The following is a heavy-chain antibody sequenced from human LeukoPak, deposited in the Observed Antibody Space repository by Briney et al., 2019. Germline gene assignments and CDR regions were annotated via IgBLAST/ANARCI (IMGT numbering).Heavy chain of an antibody. J-gene: IGHJ4*02. D-gene: IGHD1-26*01. Sequence: SETLSLTRTVSGYSISSGYYWGWIRQPPGKGLEWIGSIYHSGSTYYNPSLKSRVTISVDTSKNQFFLKLSSVTAADTAVYYCARDVGATVDYWGQGTLVTVSS. CDR1: GYSISSGYY. CDR2: IYHSGST. V-gene: IGHV4-38-2*02. CDR3: ARDVGATVDY.